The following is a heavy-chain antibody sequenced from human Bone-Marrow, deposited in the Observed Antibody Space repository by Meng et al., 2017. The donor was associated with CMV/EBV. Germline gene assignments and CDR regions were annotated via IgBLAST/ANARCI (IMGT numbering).Heavy chain of an antibody. CDR1: GFTFSSYA. CDR2: ISYDGSNK. D-gene: IGHD4-17*01. CDR3: ARGGSTVTTKVDY. J-gene: IGHJ4*02. V-gene: IGHV3-30*04. Sequence: GESLKISCAASGFTFSSYAMHWVRQAPGKGLEWVAVISYDGSNKYYADSVKGRFTISRDNAKNSLYLQMNSLRAEDTAVYYCARGGSTVTTKVDYWGQGTLVTVSS.